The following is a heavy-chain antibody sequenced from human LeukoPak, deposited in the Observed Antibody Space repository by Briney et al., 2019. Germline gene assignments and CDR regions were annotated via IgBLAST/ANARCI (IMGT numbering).Heavy chain of an antibody. CDR3: ASGMAGWGYYDSSPKYDAFDI. CDR1: GYTFTRYD. V-gene: IGHV1-8*01. Sequence: ASVTVSCMASGYTFTRYDINWVRQATGQGLEWMGWMNPNSGNTRYAQKFQGRVTMTRNTSISTAYMELSSLRSEDTAVYYCASGMAGWGYYDSSPKYDAFDIWGQGTMVTVSS. D-gene: IGHD3-22*01. J-gene: IGHJ3*02. CDR2: MNPNSGNT.